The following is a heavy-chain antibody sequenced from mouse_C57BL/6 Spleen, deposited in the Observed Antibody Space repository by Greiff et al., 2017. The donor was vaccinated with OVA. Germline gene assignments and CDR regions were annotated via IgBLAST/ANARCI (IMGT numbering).Heavy chain of an antibody. CDR2: IDPSDSYT. Sequence: QVQLQQPGAELVMPGASVKLSCKASGYTFTSYWMHWVKQRPGQGLEWIGEIDPSDSYTNYNQKFKGKSTLTVYKSSSTAYMQLSSLTSEDSAVYYCARHYYGSSYGYFDVWGTGTTVTVSS. V-gene: IGHV1-69*01. D-gene: IGHD1-1*01. CDR3: ARHYYGSSYGYFDV. J-gene: IGHJ1*03. CDR1: GYTFTSYW.